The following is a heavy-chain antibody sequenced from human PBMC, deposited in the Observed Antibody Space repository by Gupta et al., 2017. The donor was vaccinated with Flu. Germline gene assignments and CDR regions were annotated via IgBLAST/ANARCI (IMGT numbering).Heavy chain of an antibody. CDR2: IKQDGSEK. CDR3: ARERWVRFLEWLTPYYYYYYMDV. D-gene: IGHD3-3*01. J-gene: IGHJ6*03. CDR1: GFTFSSYW. V-gene: IGHV3-7*01. Sequence: EVQLVESGGGLVQPGGSLRLSCAASGFTFSSYWMSWVRQAPGKGLAWVANIKQDGSEKYYVDSVKGRFTIARDNAKNSLYLQMNSLRAEDTAVYYCARERWVRFLEWLTPYYYYYYMDVWGKGNTVTVSS.